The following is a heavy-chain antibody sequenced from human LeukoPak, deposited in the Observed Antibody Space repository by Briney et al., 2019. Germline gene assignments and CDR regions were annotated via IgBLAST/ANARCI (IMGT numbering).Heavy chain of an antibody. V-gene: IGHV4-34*01. D-gene: IGHD4-23*01. Sequence: PSETLSLTCAVCGGAFSSYYWSWIRQPPGKGLEWIGQIDHSGSTNFNPSLKSRVTMSVDTTKKRVSLNLNSVTAADTAVYYCARVLLVTPVAAFDVWGQGTMVAVSS. CDR3: ARVLLVTPVAAFDV. CDR2: IDHSGST. CDR1: GGAFSSYY. J-gene: IGHJ3*01.